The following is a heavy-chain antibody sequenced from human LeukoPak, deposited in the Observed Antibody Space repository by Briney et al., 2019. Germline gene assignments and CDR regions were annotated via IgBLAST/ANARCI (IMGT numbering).Heavy chain of an antibody. CDR1: GGSISSSNW. D-gene: IGHD1-26*01. CDR3: ARVWSDSGTYYDDRGAFDY. Sequence: SETLSLTCAVSGGSISSSNWWSWVRQPPGKGLEWIGEINHSGSTNYNPSLKSRVTISVDTSKNQFSLKLSSVTAADTAVYYCARVWSDSGTYYDDRGAFDYWGQGTLVSVSS. V-gene: IGHV4-4*02. CDR2: INHSGST. J-gene: IGHJ4*02.